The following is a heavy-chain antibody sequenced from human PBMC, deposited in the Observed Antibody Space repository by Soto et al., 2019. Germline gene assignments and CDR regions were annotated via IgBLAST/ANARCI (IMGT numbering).Heavy chain of an antibody. Sequence: EVQLLESGGGLVQPGGSLRLSCAASGFTFSSHAMSWVRQAPGKGLEWVSTISNGGGNKYYADSVKGRVTISRDNSESTLYLEMNSLRDDDTAVYYCAKAQAGYCSGGSCYTGSDYWGQGTLVTVSS. J-gene: IGHJ4*02. CDR2: ISNGGGNK. V-gene: IGHV3-23*01. D-gene: IGHD2-15*01. CDR3: AKAQAGYCSGGSCYTGSDY. CDR1: GFTFSSHA.